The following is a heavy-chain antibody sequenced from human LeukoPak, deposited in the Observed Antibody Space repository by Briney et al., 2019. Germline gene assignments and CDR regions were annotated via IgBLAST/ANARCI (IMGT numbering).Heavy chain of an antibody. D-gene: IGHD1-26*01. CDR3: AKEGVVGATGHGWFDP. J-gene: IGHJ5*02. Sequence: GRSLRLSCAASGFPFSSYGMHWVRQAPGKGLEWVAVISYDGGNKYYADSVKGRFTISRDNSKNTLCLQMNSLRAEDTAVYYCAKEGVVGATGHGWFDPWGQGTLVTVSS. V-gene: IGHV3-30*18. CDR1: GFPFSSYG. CDR2: ISYDGGNK.